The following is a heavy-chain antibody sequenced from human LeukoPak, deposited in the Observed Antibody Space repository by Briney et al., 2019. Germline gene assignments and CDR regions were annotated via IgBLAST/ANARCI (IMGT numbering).Heavy chain of an antibody. CDR3: ARDRGSSWYGGNWFDP. J-gene: IGHJ5*02. CDR1: GGSISSGGYY. CDR2: IYYSGST. Sequence: SETPSLTCTVSGGSISSGGYYWSWIRQHPGKGLEWIGYIYYSGSTYYNPSLKSRVTISVDTSKNQFSLKLSSVTAADTAVYYCARDRGSSWYGGNWFDPWGQGTLVTVSS. V-gene: IGHV4-31*03. D-gene: IGHD6-13*01.